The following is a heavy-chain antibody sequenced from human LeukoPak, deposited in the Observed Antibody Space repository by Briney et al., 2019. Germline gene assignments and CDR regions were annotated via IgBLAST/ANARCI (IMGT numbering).Heavy chain of an antibody. Sequence: AGGSLRLSCAASGFTFSSYAMSWVRQAPGKGLEWVSAISGSGGSTYYADSVKGRFTISRDNSKNTLFLQVNSLRAEDTAVYYCAKVRTYFYHGLDVWGQGTTVTVSS. CDR1: GFTFSSYA. J-gene: IGHJ6*02. CDR2: ISGSGGST. D-gene: IGHD1-14*01. V-gene: IGHV3-23*01. CDR3: AKVRTYFYHGLDV.